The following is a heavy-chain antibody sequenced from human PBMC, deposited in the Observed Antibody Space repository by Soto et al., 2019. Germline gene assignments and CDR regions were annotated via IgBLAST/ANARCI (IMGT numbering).Heavy chain of an antibody. V-gene: IGHV1-2*02. D-gene: IGHD2-2*01. Sequence: ASVKVSCKASGYVFTGFYLHWVRQAPGQGLEWMGWIFPNSGATNYAQKFQGRVTLTRDTSLSTGYMDLTRLTSDDTAVYYCARVGRTTYYYYGMDVWGQGTTVTVS. CDR1: GYVFTGFY. CDR3: ARVGRTTYYYYGMDV. CDR2: IFPNSGAT. J-gene: IGHJ6*02.